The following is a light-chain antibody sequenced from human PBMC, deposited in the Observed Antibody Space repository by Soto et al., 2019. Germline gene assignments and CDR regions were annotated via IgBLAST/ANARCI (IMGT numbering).Light chain of an antibody. J-gene: IGKJ4*02. CDR1: QSISSY. CDR3: QQAICFPLS. Sequence: DIQLTQSPSSLSASPGERVTLTCRASQSISSYLNWYQQKPGQAPKLLIYAASSLQSGVPARFSGSGSGTDFTLTISSLEPEDFATYYCQQAICFPLSFGEGTKVDIK. V-gene: IGKV1-39*01. CDR2: AAS.